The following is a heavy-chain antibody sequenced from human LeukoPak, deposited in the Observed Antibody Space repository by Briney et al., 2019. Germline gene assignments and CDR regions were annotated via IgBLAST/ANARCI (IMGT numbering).Heavy chain of an antibody. J-gene: IGHJ6*02. D-gene: IGHD3-16*01. CDR2: ISYDGSTK. CDR1: GFTFSSSA. CDR3: ASPGDMITFGGVAAGMDV. V-gene: IGHV3-30-3*01. Sequence: PGGSLKLSCAASGFTFSSSAMHWVRQAPGKGLEWVAVISYDGSTKYYADSVKGRFTISRDNSKNTLYLQMNSLRAEDTAVYYCASPGDMITFGGVAAGMDVWGQGTTVTVSS.